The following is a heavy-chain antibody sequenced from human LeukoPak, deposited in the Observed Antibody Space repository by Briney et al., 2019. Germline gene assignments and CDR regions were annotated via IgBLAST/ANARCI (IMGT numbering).Heavy chain of an antibody. D-gene: IGHD3-16*02. CDR3: ARTGITFGGVIVKD. CDR1: GYSFIGYY. J-gene: IGHJ1*01. V-gene: IGHV1-2*02. Sequence: ASVKVSCKGSGYSFIGYYMHWVRQAPGQGLEWMGWINPNSGGTNYTQKFQGRVTMTRDTSISTAYMELSRLRSDDTAVYYCARTGITFGGVIVKDWGQGTLVTVSA. CDR2: INPNSGGT.